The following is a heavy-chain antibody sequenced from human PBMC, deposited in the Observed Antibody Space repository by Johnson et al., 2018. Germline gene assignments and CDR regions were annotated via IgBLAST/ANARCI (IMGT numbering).Heavy chain of an antibody. CDR3: VRGQRGSGPYNFYGMDV. CDR2: MNPNSGET. CDR1: GYTFISYD. Sequence: QVQLVQSGAEVKKPGASVKVSCKASGYTFISYDINWVRQAPGQGLEWVGWMNPNSGETGYAQKFQGRVTMTRNTPISTAYMELSSLRSEDTAVCYWVRGQRGSGPYNFYGMDVWGQGTTGTVSS. J-gene: IGHJ6*02. V-gene: IGHV1-8*01. D-gene: IGHD3-16*01.